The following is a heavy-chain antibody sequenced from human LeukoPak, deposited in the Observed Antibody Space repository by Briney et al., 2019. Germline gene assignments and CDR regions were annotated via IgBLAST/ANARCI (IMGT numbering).Heavy chain of an antibody. V-gene: IGHV5-51*01. CDR3: AREGSYFGSGSDHAFNI. CDR2: IYPGDSDT. CDR1: GYSFTSYW. J-gene: IGHJ3*02. D-gene: IGHD3-10*01. Sequence: RGESLKISCKGSGYSFTSYWIGWVRQMPGKGLEWMGIIYPGDSDTRYSPSFQGQVTISADKSISTAYLQWSSLKASDTAMYYCAREGSYFGSGSDHAFNIWGQGTMVTVSS.